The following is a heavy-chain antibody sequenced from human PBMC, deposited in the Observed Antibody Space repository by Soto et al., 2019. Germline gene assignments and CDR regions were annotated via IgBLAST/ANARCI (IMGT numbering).Heavy chain of an antibody. CDR2: IKQDGTEI. Sequence: PGGSLRLSCVASGFTFSSYWMSWVRQAPGGGLEWVANIKQDGTEIHYVESVKGRFTIFRDNAKKSLYLQMNSLRAEDTAAYFCASYSGSYFPVGHDRWGKGTLVTVSS. D-gene: IGHD1-26*01. CDR3: ASYSGSYFPVGHDR. V-gene: IGHV3-7*01. CDR1: GFTFSSYW. J-gene: IGHJ5*02.